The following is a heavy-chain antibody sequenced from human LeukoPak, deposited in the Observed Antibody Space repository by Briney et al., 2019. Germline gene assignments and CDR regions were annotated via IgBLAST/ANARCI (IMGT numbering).Heavy chain of an antibody. Sequence: SSETLSLSCTVTGGTVSSYYWSWIRPPPGQGLEWIGYIYYSGSTNYNPSLKSRVTISVDTSKNQFSLKLSSGTAADTAVYYCARGGSSFPNYYYYDGMDVWGQGTTVTVSS. J-gene: IGHJ6*02. CDR2: IYYSGST. D-gene: IGHD6-6*01. CDR3: ARGGSSFPNYYYYDGMDV. CDR1: GGTVSSYY. V-gene: IGHV4-59*02.